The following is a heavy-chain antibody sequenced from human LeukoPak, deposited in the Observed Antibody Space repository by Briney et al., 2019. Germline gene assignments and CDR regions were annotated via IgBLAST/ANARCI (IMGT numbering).Heavy chain of an antibody. CDR1: GFTFSSYS. D-gene: IGHD1-14*01. CDR2: ISRSSSTI. V-gene: IGHV3-48*02. CDR3: ARDPRWNTGVDY. J-gene: IGHJ4*02. Sequence: PGGSLRLSCAASGFTFSSYSMYWVRQAPGKGLEWVSYISRSSSTIYYADSVKGRFTISRDNAKNSLYLQQNSLRDEDTAIYYCARDPRWNTGVDYWGQGTLVTVSS.